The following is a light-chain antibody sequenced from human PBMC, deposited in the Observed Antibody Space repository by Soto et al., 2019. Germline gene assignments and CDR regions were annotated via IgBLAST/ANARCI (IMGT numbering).Light chain of an antibody. Sequence: LTQSPGTLSLYKEERVTLSCRASQCVYSSYLAWYQHKPGQAPRLLIYGASTRATGIAARFSGSGSGTEFTLTISSLQFEDYAVYYCQEYHTWPLIPFAPGTKVDIK. CDR3: QEYHTWPLIP. CDR2: GAS. CDR1: QCVYSSY. V-gene: IGKV3-15*01. J-gene: IGKJ3*01.